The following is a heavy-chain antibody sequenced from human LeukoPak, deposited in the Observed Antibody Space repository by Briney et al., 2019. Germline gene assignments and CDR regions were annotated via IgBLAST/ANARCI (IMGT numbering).Heavy chain of an antibody. CDR3: ARVVPMYSSDWYDDY. Sequence: SETLSLTCTVSGGSISSSSYYWGWIRQPPGKGLEWIGTIYYSGSTYYNPSLKSRVTISVDASKNQFSLKLSSVTAADTAVYYCARVVPMYSSDWYDDYWGQGTLVTVSS. CDR2: IYYSGST. J-gene: IGHJ4*02. D-gene: IGHD6-19*01. V-gene: IGHV4-39*01. CDR1: GGSISSSSYY.